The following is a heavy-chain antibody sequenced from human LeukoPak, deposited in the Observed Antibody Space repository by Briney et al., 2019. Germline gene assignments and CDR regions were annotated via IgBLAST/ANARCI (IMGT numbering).Heavy chain of an antibody. CDR2: IFNSGSS. CDR3: ARGVGGVREGFDI. CDR1: GGSVSSESYH. D-gene: IGHD3-16*01. V-gene: IGHV4-61*01. Sequence: PETLSLTCTVSGGSVSSESYHWSRIRQPPGKGLEWIAYIFNSGSSNYNPSLKSRVTISVDTSKNQFSLKLNSVTAADTAQYHCARGVGGVREGFDIWGQGTMVTVSS. J-gene: IGHJ3*02.